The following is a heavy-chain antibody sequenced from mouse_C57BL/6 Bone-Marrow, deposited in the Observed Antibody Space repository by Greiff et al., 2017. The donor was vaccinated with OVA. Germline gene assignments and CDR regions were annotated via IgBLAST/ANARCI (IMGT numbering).Heavy chain of an antibody. V-gene: IGHV5-6*01. CDR2: ISSGGSYT. CDR1: GFTFSSYG. D-gene: IGHD2-3*01. J-gene: IGHJ1*03. CDR3: SRQVLDEGYYLHWYFDV. Sequence: EVQVVESGGDLVKPGGSLKLSCAASGFTFSSYGMSWVRQTPDKRLEWVATISSGGSYTYYPDSVKGRFTISRDNAKNTLYLQMSSLKAEDTAMYYCSRQVLDEGYYLHWYFDVWGTGTTVTVSS.